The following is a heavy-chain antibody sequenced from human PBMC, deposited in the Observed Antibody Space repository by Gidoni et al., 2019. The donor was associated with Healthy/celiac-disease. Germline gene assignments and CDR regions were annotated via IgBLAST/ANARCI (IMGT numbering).Heavy chain of an antibody. CDR2: IKSKTDGGTT. Sequence: EVQLVESGGGLVKPGGSLRLSCAASGFTFSNAWMSWVRQAPGKGLEWVGRIKSKTDGGTTDYAAPVKGRFTISRDDSKNTPYLQMNSLKTEDTAVYYCTTRYYGSGSDPWGQGTLVTVSS. CDR3: TTRYYGSGSDP. J-gene: IGHJ5*02. CDR1: GFTFSNAW. D-gene: IGHD3-10*01. V-gene: IGHV3-15*01.